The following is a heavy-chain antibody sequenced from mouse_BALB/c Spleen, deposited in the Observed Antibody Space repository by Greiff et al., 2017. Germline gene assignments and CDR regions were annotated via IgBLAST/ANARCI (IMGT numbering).Heavy chain of an antibody. J-gene: IGHJ3*01. CDR1: GFTFSSYA. CDR2: ISSGGST. V-gene: IGHV5-6-5*01. D-gene: IGHD3-1*01. CDR3: ATARATLAWFAY. Sequence: EVQVVESGGGLVKPGGSLKLSCAASGFTFSSYAMSWVRQTPEKRLEWVASISSGGSTYYPDSVKGRFTISRDNARNNLYLQMSSLRSEDTAMYYCATARATLAWFAYWGQGTLVTVSA.